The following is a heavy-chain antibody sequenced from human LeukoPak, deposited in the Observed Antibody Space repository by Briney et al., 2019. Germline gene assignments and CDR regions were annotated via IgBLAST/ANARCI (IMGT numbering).Heavy chain of an antibody. D-gene: IGHD3-22*01. Sequence: SETLSLTCTVSGASISSGDYYWSWIRQPPGKGLEWIAYMYYSGSTYYNPSLTRRVTMSADTSKNQLSLKLSSVTAADTAVYYCARPYYYDSRIDPWGQGILVTVSS. CDR1: GASISSGDYY. CDR2: MYYSGST. V-gene: IGHV4-30-4*01. J-gene: IGHJ5*02. CDR3: ARPYYYDSRIDP.